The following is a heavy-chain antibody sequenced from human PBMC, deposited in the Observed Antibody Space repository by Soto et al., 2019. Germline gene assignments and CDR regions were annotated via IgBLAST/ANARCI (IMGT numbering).Heavy chain of an antibody. D-gene: IGHD3-3*01. V-gene: IGHV4-34*01. J-gene: IGHJ6*02. CDR3: ARHGSYYDFWSGYYFGGGMDF. Sequence: QVQLQQWGAGLLKPSETLSLTCAVYGGSFSGYYWSWIRQPPGKGLEWIGEINHSGSTNYNPPLRSRVTISVDTSKNQFSLKLSSETAADTAVYYCARHGSYYDFWSGYYFGGGMDFWGQGTTVTVSS. CDR2: INHSGST. CDR1: GGSFSGYY.